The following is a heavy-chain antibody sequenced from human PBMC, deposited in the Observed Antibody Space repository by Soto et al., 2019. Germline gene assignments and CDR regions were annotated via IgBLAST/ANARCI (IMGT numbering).Heavy chain of an antibody. CDR2: INSDGSST. D-gene: IGHD2-21*02. CDR1: GFTFSTNW. Sequence: GGSLRLSCAASGFTFSTNWMHWVRQAPGKGLVWVSRINSDGSSTSYADSVKGRFTVSRDNAKSTLYLQVNSLTADDTAIYYCLIAYCGGDCSAWGQGTPVTV. V-gene: IGHV3-74*01. J-gene: IGHJ5*02. CDR3: LIAYCGGDCSA.